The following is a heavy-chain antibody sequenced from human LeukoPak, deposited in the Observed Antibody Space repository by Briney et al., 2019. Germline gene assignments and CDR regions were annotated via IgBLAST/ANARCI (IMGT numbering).Heavy chain of an antibody. CDR1: GFSLSGYW. CDR3: ARGVAGVYIMSKYYFFYMDV. CDR2: IIQDGSDK. Sequence: PGGSLRLSCEVSGFSLSGYWMSWVRQTPGKGLEWVANIIQDGSDKYYVDSVKGRFTISRDNAKNSLYLQMNSLKAEDTAVYYCARGVAGVYIMSKYYFFYMDVWGKGTTVTVSS. V-gene: IGHV3-7*01. D-gene: IGHD6-19*01. J-gene: IGHJ6*03.